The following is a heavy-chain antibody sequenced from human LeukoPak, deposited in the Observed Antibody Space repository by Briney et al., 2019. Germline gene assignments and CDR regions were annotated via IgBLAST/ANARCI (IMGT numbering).Heavy chain of an antibody. D-gene: IGHD3-22*01. V-gene: IGHV4-59*10. CDR3: ASWARGYYYDSSGLYYFDY. CDR1: NGSFSSYY. Sequence: PSETLSLTCAVYNGSFSSYYWSWIRQPPGKGLEWIGRIYTSGSTNYNPSLKSRVTMSVDTSKNQFSLKLSSVTAADTAVYYCASWARGYYYDSSGLYYFDYWGQGTLVTVSS. J-gene: IGHJ4*02. CDR2: IYTSGST.